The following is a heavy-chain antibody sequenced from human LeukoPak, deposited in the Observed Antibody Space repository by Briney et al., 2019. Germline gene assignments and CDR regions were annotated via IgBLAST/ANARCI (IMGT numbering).Heavy chain of an antibody. J-gene: IGHJ4*02. CDR1: GFTFSSYW. Sequence: GGSLRLSCAASGFTFSSYWMSWVRQAPGKGLEWVANIKQDGSEKYYVDSVKGRFTISRDNAKNSLYLQMNGLRAEGTAVYYCARRGSGSYYKALDYWGQGTLVTVSS. CDR2: IKQDGSEK. CDR3: ARRGSGSYYKALDY. V-gene: IGHV3-7*01. D-gene: IGHD3-10*01.